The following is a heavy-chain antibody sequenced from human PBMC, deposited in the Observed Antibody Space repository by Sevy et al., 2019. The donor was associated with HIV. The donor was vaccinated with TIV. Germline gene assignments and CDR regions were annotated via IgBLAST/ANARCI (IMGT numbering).Heavy chain of an antibody. Sequence: SETLSLTCTVSGGSISSYYWSWIRQPPGKGLEWIGCIYYSGSTNYNPSLKSRVTISVDTSKNQFSLKLSSVTAADTAVYYCARLENWFDPWGQGTLVTVSS. CDR3: ARLENWFDP. CDR1: GGSISSYY. V-gene: IGHV4-59*01. J-gene: IGHJ5*02. CDR2: IYYSGST.